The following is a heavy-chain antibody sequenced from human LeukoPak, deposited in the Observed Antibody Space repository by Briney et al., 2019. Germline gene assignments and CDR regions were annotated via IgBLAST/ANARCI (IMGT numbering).Heavy chain of an antibody. CDR3: AKVGEDSSGYYWYFDY. D-gene: IGHD3-22*01. J-gene: IGHJ4*02. V-gene: IGHV3-30-3*01. CDR1: GFTFSSYA. Sequence: PGRSLRLSCAASGFTFSSYAMHWVRQAPGKGLEWVAVISYDGSNKYYADSVKGRFTISRDNSKNTLYLQMNSLRAEDTAVYYCAKVGEDSSGYYWYFDYWGQGTLVTVSS. CDR2: ISYDGSNK.